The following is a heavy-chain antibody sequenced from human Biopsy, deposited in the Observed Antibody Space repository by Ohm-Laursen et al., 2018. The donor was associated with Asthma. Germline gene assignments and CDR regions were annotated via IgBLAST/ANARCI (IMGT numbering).Heavy chain of an antibody. V-gene: IGHV1-2*06. CDR1: GYTFIGCH. CDR2: INPNSGGT. D-gene: IGHD6-13*01. CDR3: ARGQKSAGDRWFDP. J-gene: IGHJ5*02. Sequence: ASVKVSCKASGYTFIGCHIHWMRQAPGQGLKWMGRINPNSGGTNYAQKFQGRVTMTRDTSISTAYMEVSRLRSDDTAVYYCARGQKSAGDRWFDPWGQGTLATVSS.